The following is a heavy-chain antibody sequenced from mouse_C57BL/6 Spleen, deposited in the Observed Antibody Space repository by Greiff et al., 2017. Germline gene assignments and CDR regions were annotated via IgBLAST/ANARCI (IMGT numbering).Heavy chain of an antibody. Sequence: EVQLQESGPELVKPGASVKISCKASGYSFTDYNMNWVKQSNGKSLEWIGVINPNYGTTSYNQKFKGKATLTVDQSSSTAYMQLNSLTSEDSAVXYSARNGVSIAWVDYWGQGTTLTVSS. V-gene: IGHV1-39*01. J-gene: IGHJ2*01. CDR2: INPNYGTT. CDR3: ARNGVSIAWVDY. D-gene: IGHD2-10*02. CDR1: GYSFTDYN.